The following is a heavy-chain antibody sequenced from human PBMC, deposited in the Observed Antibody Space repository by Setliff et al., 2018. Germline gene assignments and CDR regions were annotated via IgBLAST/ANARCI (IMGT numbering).Heavy chain of an antibody. CDR1: GGSISSSSYY. CDR3: ARHLYSSGWYFDY. J-gene: IGHJ4*02. V-gene: IGHV4-39*01. Sequence: SETLSLTCTVSGGSISSSSYYWGWIRQPPGTGLEWIGSISYSGSTYYNPSLKSRVTISVDTSKNQFSLRLNSVTAADTAVYYCARHLYSSGWYFDYWGQGTLVTVSS. D-gene: IGHD6-19*01. CDR2: ISYSGST.